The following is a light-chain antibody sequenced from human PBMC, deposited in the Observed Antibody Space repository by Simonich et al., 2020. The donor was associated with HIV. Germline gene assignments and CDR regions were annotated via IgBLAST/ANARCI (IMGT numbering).Light chain of an antibody. CDR2: GAS. V-gene: IGKV3D-15*01. J-gene: IGKJ1*01. Sequence: EIVMTQSPATLSVSPGERATLSCRASQSVSSNLAWYQKKPGQAPRLLIFGASTRATVIPGRFSGSGSGTEFTITISSLQSEDFAVYYCQQYNRWPPWTFGQGTKVEIK. CDR1: QSVSSN. CDR3: QQYNRWPPWT.